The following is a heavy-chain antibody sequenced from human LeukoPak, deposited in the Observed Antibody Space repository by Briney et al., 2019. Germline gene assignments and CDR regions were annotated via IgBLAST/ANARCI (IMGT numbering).Heavy chain of an antibody. V-gene: IGHV3-30*02. J-gene: IGHJ3*02. CDR2: IRYDGTNK. CDR1: GFSFSSYG. CDR3: ARARNDYGDYFDAFDI. Sequence: PGGSLRLSCAASGFSFSSYGMHWVRQAPGKGLEWVAFIRYDGTNKYYADSVKGRFTISRDNSKNTLYLQMDSLRAEDTAVYYCARARNDYGDYFDAFDIWGQGTMVTVSS. D-gene: IGHD4-17*01.